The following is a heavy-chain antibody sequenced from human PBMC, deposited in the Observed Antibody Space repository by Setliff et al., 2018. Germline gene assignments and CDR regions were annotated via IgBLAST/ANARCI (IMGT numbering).Heavy chain of an antibody. CDR1: GYSFSTYA. V-gene: IGHV1-18*01. CDR3: ARDLPTEYETIRDTFDV. CDR2: INPNSGGT. Sequence: GASVKVSCKASGYSFSTYAMSWIRQAPGQGLEWMGWINPNSGGTNYAQKFQGRVSMTTDTSTSTAYMELRNLRSDDTAVYYCARDLPTEYETIRDTFDVWGQGTKVTVSS. J-gene: IGHJ3*01. D-gene: IGHD2-21*01.